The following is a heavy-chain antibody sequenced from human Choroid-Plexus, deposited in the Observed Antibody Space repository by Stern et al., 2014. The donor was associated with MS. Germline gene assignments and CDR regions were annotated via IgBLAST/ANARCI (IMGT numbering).Heavy chain of an antibody. D-gene: IGHD2-15*01. CDR3: AKDRQWSTYFFDY. J-gene: IGHJ4*02. V-gene: IGHV3-30*18. CDR2: ISYDGSDK. CDR1: GFTFSNFG. Sequence: VQLVESGGGVVQPGRPLILSCAASGFTFSNFGMHWVRQAPGKGLEWVACISYDGSDKYYADSVNGRFTIFRANSKNTLYMHMNSLRAEDTAVYYCAKDRQWSTYFFDYWGQGSLVTVSS.